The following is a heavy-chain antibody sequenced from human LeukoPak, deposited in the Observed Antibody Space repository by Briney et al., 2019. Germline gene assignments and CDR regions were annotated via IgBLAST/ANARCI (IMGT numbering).Heavy chain of an antibody. V-gene: IGHV3-21*04. D-gene: IGHD4-17*01. CDR3: AKDRLPGYGDYGLHWFDP. Sequence: PGGSLRLSCAASGFTFSSYSMNWVRQAPGKELEWVSSISSSSSYIYYADSVKGRFTISRDNSKNTLYLQMNSLRAEDTAVYYCAKDRLPGYGDYGLHWFDPWGQGTLVTVSS. J-gene: IGHJ5*02. CDR1: GFTFSSYS. CDR2: ISSSSSYI.